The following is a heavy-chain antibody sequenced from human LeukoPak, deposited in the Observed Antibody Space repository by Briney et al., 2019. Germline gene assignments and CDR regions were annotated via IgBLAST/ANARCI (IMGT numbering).Heavy chain of an antibody. D-gene: IGHD3-10*01. CDR3: ARVREDTGGDY. CDR2: ISSSGSTI. J-gene: IGHJ4*02. V-gene: IGHV3-48*03. Sequence: GGSLRLSCAASGFTFSSYEMNWVRQAPGKGLEGVSYISSSGSTIYYADSVKGRFTISRDNAKNSLYLQMNSLRAEDTAVYYCARVREDTGGDYWGQGTLVTVSS. CDR1: GFTFSSYE.